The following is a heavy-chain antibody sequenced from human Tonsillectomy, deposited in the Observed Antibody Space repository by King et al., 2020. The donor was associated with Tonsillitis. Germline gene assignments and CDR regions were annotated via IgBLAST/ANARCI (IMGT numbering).Heavy chain of an antibody. D-gene: IGHD1-14*01. CDR2: INPNDGGT. CDR1: GYTFTGYY. CDR3: AKDQYLNRVGLXNEAFDI. V-gene: IGHV1-2*02. Sequence: QLVQSGTEVEKPGASVKVSCKASGYTFTGYYIHWVRQAPGQGLEWMGWINPNDGGTNYAQNLQGRVTLTRDTSISTVYMELSSLRPDDTAVYYCAKDQYLNRVGLXNEAFDIWXQGTMVTVSS. J-gene: IGHJ3*02.